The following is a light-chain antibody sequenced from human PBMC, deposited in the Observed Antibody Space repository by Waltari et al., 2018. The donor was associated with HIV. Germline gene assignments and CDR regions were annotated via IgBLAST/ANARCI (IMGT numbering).Light chain of an antibody. CDR1: EVRHKY. V-gene: IGLV3-1*01. J-gene: IGLJ1*01. CDR2: KDN. CDR3: QALGTWDSTSGGV. Sequence: SGLTQPPSVSVWPGQTASISCLGHEVRHKYVSWLQQKPGQSPVLLMYKDNECHSGSAGGFAGAHSGNKATLNSSGAQATDEAEYFCQALGTWDSTSGGVFGTGTRVTVL.